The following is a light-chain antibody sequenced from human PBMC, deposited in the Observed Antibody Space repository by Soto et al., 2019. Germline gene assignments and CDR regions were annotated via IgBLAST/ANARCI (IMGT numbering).Light chain of an antibody. J-gene: IGLJ2*01. CDR1: SSDVGGYNY. V-gene: IGLV2-14*01. CDR3: SSYTSSSTYVV. Sequence: QSALTQPASVSGSPGQSITICCTGTSSDVGGYNYVSWYQQHPGKAPKLMIYEVSNRPSGVSNRFSGSKSGNTASLTISGLQAEDEADYYCSSYTSSSTYVVFGGGTQLTVL. CDR2: EVS.